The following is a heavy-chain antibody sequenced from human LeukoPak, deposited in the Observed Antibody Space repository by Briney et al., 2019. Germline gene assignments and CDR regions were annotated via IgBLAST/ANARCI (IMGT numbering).Heavy chain of an antibody. CDR1: GGSFSGYY. J-gene: IGHJ6*02. Sequence: SETLSLTCAVYGGSFSGYYWSWIRQPPGKGLEWIGEINHSGSTNYNPSLKSRVTISVDTSKSQFSLKLSSVTAADTAVYYCARGRIMRRWDYSSSSRGYYYYGMDVWGQGTTVTVSS. V-gene: IGHV4-34*01. CDR2: INHSGST. CDR3: ARGRIMRRWDYSSSSRGYYYYGMDV. D-gene: IGHD6-6*01.